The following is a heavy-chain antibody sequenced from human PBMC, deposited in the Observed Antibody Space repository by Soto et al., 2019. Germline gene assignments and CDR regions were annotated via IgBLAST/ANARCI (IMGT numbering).Heavy chain of an antibody. V-gene: IGHV4-39*01. J-gene: IGHJ6*02. D-gene: IGHD2-8*01. Sequence: SETLSLTCTVSFDSIRSGIYYWGLLHQPPVKVLEWIWSAYYGGMTHYGPSLRGRVTISVDTSKNQFSLRLSSVSAADTATYCCARLPAEGVIAGGAMDVWGQGTTVTSP. CDR2: AYYGGMT. CDR3: ARLPAEGVIAGGAMDV. CDR1: FDSIRSGIYY.